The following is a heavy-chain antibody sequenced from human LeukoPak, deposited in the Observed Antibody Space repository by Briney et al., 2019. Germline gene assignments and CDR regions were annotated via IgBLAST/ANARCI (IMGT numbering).Heavy chain of an antibody. CDR3: APPSYYYEANGYSVA. D-gene: IGHD3-22*01. V-gene: IGHV4-34*01. Sequence: PSETLSLTCAVYGGSFIGFHWNWIRQPPGKGLEWIGDINHSGSTNYNPSLTSRVTISVDPSENQFSLNLSSVTAADTAVYYCAPPSYYYEANGYSVAWGQGTLVTVSS. CDR1: GGSFIGFH. J-gene: IGHJ5*02. CDR2: INHSGST.